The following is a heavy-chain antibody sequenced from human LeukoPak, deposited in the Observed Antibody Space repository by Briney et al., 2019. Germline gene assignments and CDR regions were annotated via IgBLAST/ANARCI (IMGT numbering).Heavy chain of an antibody. CDR1: GGSFSGYY. Sequence: PSETLSLTCAVYGGSFSGYYWSWIRQPPGKGLEWIGSIYYSGSTYYNPSLKSRVTISVDTSKNQFSLKLSSVTAADTAVYYCATLTYYYDSSGYYSPHYFDYWGQGTLVTVSS. J-gene: IGHJ4*02. V-gene: IGHV4-34*01. CDR3: ATLTYYYDSSGYYSPHYFDY. CDR2: IYYSGST. D-gene: IGHD3-22*01.